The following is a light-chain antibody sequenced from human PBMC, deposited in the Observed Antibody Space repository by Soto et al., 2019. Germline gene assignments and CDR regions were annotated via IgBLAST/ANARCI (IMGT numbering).Light chain of an antibody. Sequence: EKAITKTLTTLSVAPEERPILACGVSQSVSSNLAWYQQKPGQAPRLLIYGASTRATGIPARFSGSGSGTEFTLLMCSLQSEDFAANFCRPYKPWPPITFGLGTRLEIK. J-gene: IGKJ5*01. CDR2: GAS. V-gene: IGKV3-15*01. CDR3: RPYKPWPPIT. CDR1: QSVSSN.